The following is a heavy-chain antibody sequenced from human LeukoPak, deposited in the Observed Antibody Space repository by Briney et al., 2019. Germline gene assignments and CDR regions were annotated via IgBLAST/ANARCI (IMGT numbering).Heavy chain of an antibody. CDR1: GYSFTSYW. D-gene: IGHD1-1*01. J-gene: IGHJ6*02. V-gene: IGHV5-51*01. Sequence: ESLKISCKGSGYSFTSYWIGWVRQMPGKGLEWMGIIYPGDSDTRYSPSFQGQVTISADKSISTAYLQWSSLKASDTAMYYCARSAGLRYRDYYGMDVWGQGTTVTVSS. CDR2: IYPGDSDT. CDR3: ARSAGLRYRDYYGMDV.